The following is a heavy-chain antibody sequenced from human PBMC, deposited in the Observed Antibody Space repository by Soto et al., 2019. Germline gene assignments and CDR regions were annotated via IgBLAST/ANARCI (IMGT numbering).Heavy chain of an antibody. Sequence: SETLSLTCAVYGGSFSGYYWSWIRQPPGKGLEWIGEINHSGSTNYNPSLKSRVTISVDTSKNQFSLKLSSVTAADTAVYYCASLWFGELLLDYWGQGTLVTVS. J-gene: IGHJ4*02. CDR3: ASLWFGELLLDY. D-gene: IGHD3-10*01. CDR2: INHSGST. CDR1: GGSFSGYY. V-gene: IGHV4-34*01.